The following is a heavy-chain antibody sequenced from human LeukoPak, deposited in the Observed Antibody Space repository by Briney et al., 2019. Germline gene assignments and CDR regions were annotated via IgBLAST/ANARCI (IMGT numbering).Heavy chain of an antibody. V-gene: IGHV3-7*03. J-gene: IGHJ4*02. Sequence: GGSLRLSCAASGFTFSSYWMSWVRQAPGKGLEWVANIKQDGSEKYYVDSVKGRFTISRDNAKNSLYLQMNSLRAEDTAVYYCAKSVVYIAVAGTGDYWGQGTLVTVSS. D-gene: IGHD6-19*01. CDR2: IKQDGSEK. CDR1: GFTFSSYW. CDR3: AKSVVYIAVAGTGDY.